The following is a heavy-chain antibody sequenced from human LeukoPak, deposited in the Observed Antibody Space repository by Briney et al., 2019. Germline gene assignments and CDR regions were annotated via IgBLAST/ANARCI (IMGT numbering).Heavy chain of an antibody. CDR3: ARGVLRKYYYYYMDV. J-gene: IGHJ6*03. D-gene: IGHD2/OR15-2a*01. CDR1: GGSFSGYY. CDR2: INHSGST. Sequence: SETLSLTCAVYGGSFSGYYWSWIRQPPGRGLEWIGEINHSGSTNYNPSLKSRVTISVDTSKNQFSLKLSSVTAADTAVYYCARGVLRKYYYYYMDVWGKGTTVTVSS. V-gene: IGHV4-34*01.